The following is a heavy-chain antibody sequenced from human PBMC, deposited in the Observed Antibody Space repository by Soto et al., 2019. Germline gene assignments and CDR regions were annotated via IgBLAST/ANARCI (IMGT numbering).Heavy chain of an antibody. D-gene: IGHD1-1*01. CDR3: ARRAETNGWNGFGADKYYFDF. Sequence: ASVKVSCKASGYTFTSYDIYWVRQATGQGLELMGWMNPNTGNSGYAQKFQGRVTMTSDTSKSTAHMEVSSLRSEDTAVYYCARRAETNGWNGFGADKYYFDFWGQGTLVTVSS. CDR1: GYTFTSYD. CDR2: MNPNTGNS. J-gene: IGHJ4*02. V-gene: IGHV1-8*01.